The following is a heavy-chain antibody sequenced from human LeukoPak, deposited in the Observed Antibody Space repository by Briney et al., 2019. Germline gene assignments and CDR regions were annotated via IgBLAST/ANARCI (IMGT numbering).Heavy chain of an antibody. Sequence: GESLEISCKGSGYSFASYWIGWVRQMPGKGLEGMGIIYPGDSDTRYSPSFQGQVTISADKSISTAYLQWSSLKASDTAMYYCARRSARYCSGGSCYSRGSYYYYYMDVWGKGTTVTVSS. V-gene: IGHV5-51*01. D-gene: IGHD2-15*01. CDR1: GYSFASYW. CDR3: ARRSARYCSGGSCYSRGSYYYYYMDV. CDR2: IYPGDSDT. J-gene: IGHJ6*03.